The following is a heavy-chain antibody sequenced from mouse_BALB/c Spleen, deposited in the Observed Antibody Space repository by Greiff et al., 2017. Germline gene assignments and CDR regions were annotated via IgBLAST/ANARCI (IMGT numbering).Heavy chain of an antibody. V-gene: IGHV3-2*02. CDR2: ISYSGST. CDR1: GYSITSDYA. Sequence: EVQRVESGPGLVKPSQSLSLTCTVTGYSITSDYAWNWIRQFPGNKLEWMGYISYSGSTSYNPSLKSRISITRDTSKNQFFLQLNSVTTEDTATYYCARDGNYEGFRLWYFDVWGAGTTVTVSS. D-gene: IGHD2-1*01. J-gene: IGHJ1*01. CDR3: ARDGNYEGFRLWYFDV.